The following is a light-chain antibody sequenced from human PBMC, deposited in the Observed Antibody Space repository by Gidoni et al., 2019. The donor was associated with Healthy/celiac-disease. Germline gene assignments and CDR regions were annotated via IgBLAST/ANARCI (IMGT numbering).Light chain of an antibody. CDR1: SGHSSYA. V-gene: IGLV4-69*01. CDR2: LNSDGSH. CDR3: QTWGTGSVV. Sequence: QLVLPQSPSASASLGASVKLTCTLSSGHSSYAIAWHQQQPEKGPRYLMKLNSDGSHRKGDGIPDRFSGASAGAERYLTSSSLQSEDEADYYCQTWGTGSVVFGGGTKLTVL. J-gene: IGLJ2*01.